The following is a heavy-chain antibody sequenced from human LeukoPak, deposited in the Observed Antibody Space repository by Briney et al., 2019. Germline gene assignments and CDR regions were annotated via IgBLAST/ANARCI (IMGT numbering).Heavy chain of an antibody. Sequence: ASVKVSRKASVGTFSRYAIRWVRPATGQVLAWVGWMNPNRGNTGYAQKFQGRVTMTRNTSISTAYMELSSLTAEDTAVYYCARGCGDCYSPHFDYWGQGTLVTVSS. CDR2: MNPNRGNT. V-gene: IGHV1-8*02. CDR1: VGTFSRYA. CDR3: ARGCGDCYSPHFDY. J-gene: IGHJ4*02. D-gene: IGHD2-21*02.